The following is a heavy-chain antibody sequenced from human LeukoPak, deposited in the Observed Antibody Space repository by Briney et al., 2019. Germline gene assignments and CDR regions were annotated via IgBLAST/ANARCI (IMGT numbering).Heavy chain of an antibody. D-gene: IGHD6-6*01. Sequence: PGGSLRLSCAASGFTFSDDYVSWIRQAPGKGLEWASYISSRSNYTNYADSVKGRSTISRDNAKHSLYLQMNSLRAEDTAVYYCAGGEEYSSSSGPVDYWGQGTLVTVSS. CDR1: GFTFSDDY. CDR2: ISSRSNYT. J-gene: IGHJ4*02. CDR3: AGGEEYSSSSGPVDY. V-gene: IGHV3-11*06.